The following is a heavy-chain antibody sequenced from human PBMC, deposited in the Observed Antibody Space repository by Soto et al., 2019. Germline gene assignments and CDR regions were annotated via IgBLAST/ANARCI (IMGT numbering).Heavy chain of an antibody. Sequence: SETLSLTCTVSVGSISSGGYYWSWILQHPGKGLELIGYIYYSGSTYYNPSLKSRVTISLDTSKNQLSLRLSSVTAADTAVYYCARNGVVQAAPHNWFDPWGPGTLVTVSS. J-gene: IGHJ5*02. CDR3: ARNGVVQAAPHNWFDP. V-gene: IGHV4-31*03. D-gene: IGHD2-2*01. CDR2: IYYSGST. CDR1: VGSISSGGYY.